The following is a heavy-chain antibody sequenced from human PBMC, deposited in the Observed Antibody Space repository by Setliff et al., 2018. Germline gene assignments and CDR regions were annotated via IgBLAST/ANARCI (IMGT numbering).Heavy chain of an antibody. J-gene: IGHJ3*02. Sequence: SSETLSLTCTVSGGSISSSNWWSWVRQPPGKGLEWIGEIYHSGSTNYNPSLKSRVTISVDTSKNQFSLKLSSVTAADTAVYYCARVPRFTDTRNAFDIWGQGTMVTVSS. CDR1: GGSISSSNW. D-gene: IGHD5-18*01. CDR3: ARVPRFTDTRNAFDI. V-gene: IGHV4-4*02. CDR2: IYHSGST.